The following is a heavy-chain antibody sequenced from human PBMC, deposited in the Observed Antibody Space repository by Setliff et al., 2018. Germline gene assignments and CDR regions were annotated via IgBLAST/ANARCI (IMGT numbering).Heavy chain of an antibody. CDR2: ISYNSGSI. J-gene: IGHJ6*03. Sequence: GGSLRLSCATSGFTFDDHAMHWVRQAPGKGLEWVSGISYNSGSIGYGDSVKGRFTISRDSVKTSLYLQMNSLRAEDTALYYCAKGTHHEFWSGPPMDVWGKGTTVTVSS. D-gene: IGHD3-3*01. V-gene: IGHV3-9*01. CDR3: AKGTHHEFWSGPPMDV. CDR1: GFTFDDHA.